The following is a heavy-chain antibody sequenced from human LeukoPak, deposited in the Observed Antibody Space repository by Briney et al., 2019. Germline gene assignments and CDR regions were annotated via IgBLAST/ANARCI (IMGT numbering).Heavy chain of an antibody. CDR3: AKAQTMTMVTTVFYYGMDV. CDR1: GFTFSSFA. CDR2: ITPSDGST. Sequence: GGSLRLSCAASGFTFSSFAMSWVRQAPGKGLEWVSVITPSDGSTYYSDSVRGRFTISRGNSKNTMYLQVNSLRAEDTAVYYCAKAQTMTMVTTVFYYGMDVWGQGTTVIVSS. J-gene: IGHJ6*02. V-gene: IGHV3-23*01. D-gene: IGHD4-17*01.